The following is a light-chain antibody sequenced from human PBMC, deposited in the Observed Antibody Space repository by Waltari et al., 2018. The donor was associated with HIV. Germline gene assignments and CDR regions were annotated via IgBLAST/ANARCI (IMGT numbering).Light chain of an antibody. CDR3: QQSYSAPYT. CDR1: QNILSY. Sequence: DIQITQSPSSLSASVGDRVTITCRSSQNILSYLNWYQQKPGKAPKLLIYGASTLQGGVPSRFSGSGSATDFTLSIGCLQPEDFATYFCQQSYSAPYTFGQGTKLEI. J-gene: IGKJ2*01. CDR2: GAS. V-gene: IGKV1-39*01.